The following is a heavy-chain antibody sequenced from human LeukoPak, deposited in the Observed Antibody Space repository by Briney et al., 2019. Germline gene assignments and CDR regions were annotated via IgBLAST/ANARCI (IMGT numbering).Heavy chain of an antibody. CDR3: ARTTEGYAGGPGYSYYYYMDV. D-gene: IGHD5-12*01. Sequence: PSETLSLTCTVSGGSISSYYWSWIRQPPGKGLEWIGYIYYSGSTHYNPSLKSRVTISVDTSKNQVSLKLRSVTAADTAVYYCARTTEGYAGGPGYSYYYYMDVWGKGTTVTISS. CDR2: IYYSGST. V-gene: IGHV4-59*01. CDR1: GGSISSYY. J-gene: IGHJ6*03.